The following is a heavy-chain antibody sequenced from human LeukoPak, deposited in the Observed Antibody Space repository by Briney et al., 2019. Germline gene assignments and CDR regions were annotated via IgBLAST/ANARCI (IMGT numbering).Heavy chain of an antibody. J-gene: IGHJ4*02. V-gene: IGHV3-7*01. CDR2: ITPNASET. Sequence: GGSLRLSCSASGFTLTTSWMIWVRQAPGKGLEWLASITPNASETYYVDSVRGRFTISRDDDKNSVYLQMNSLRAEDTAVYFCARDRAFKAFDYWGQGNLVSVSS. CDR3: ARDRAFKAFDY. CDR1: GFTLTTSW.